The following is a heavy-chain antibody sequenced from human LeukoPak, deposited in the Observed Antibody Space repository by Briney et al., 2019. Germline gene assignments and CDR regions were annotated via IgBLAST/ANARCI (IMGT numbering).Heavy chain of an antibody. V-gene: IGHV4-4*07. CDR2: IYTSGST. Sequence: SETLSLTCTVSGVSISSYYWSWIRQPAGKGLEWIGRIYTSGSTNYNPSLKSRVTMSVDTSKNQFSLKLSSVTAADTAVYYCARPGGRITMVRGSYNWFDPWGQGTLVTVSS. D-gene: IGHD3-10*01. CDR3: ARPGGRITMVRGSYNWFDP. CDR1: GVSISSYY. J-gene: IGHJ5*02.